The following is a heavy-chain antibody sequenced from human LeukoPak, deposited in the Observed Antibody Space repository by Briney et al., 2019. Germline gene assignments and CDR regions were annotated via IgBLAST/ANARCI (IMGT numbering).Heavy chain of an antibody. Sequence: GGSLRLSCAASGFTFSDYYMSWIRLSPGKGLQWVSYISGTTFYTNYADSVKGRFTISRDNAKNSLYLEMNSLRAEDTAVYYCARDVRHYGSGSYYADYWGQGTLVTVSS. V-gene: IGHV3-11*05. CDR3: ARDVRHYGSGSYYADY. D-gene: IGHD3-10*01. CDR1: GFTFSDYY. CDR2: ISGTTFYT. J-gene: IGHJ4*02.